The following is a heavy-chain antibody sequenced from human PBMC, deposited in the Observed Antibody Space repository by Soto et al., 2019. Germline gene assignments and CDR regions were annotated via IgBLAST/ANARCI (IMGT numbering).Heavy chain of an antibody. CDR2: IIPIFGTA. J-gene: IGHJ4*02. CDR1: GGTFSSYA. CDR3: ARTPPPLLWFGEYDY. Sequence: QVQLVQSGAEVKKPGSSVKVSCKASGGTFSSYAISWVRQAPGQGLEWMGGIIPIFGTANYAQKFQGRVTITADKSTSTAYIELRSLRSEDTAVYYCARTPPPLLWFGEYDYWGQGTLVTVSS. D-gene: IGHD3-10*01. V-gene: IGHV1-69*06.